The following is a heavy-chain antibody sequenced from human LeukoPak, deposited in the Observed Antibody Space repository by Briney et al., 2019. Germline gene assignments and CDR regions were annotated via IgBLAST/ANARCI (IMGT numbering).Heavy chain of an antibody. J-gene: IGHJ4*02. CDR2: IWYDGSNK. CDR3: ARARNNYDSSGFSALDY. CDR1: GFTFSSYA. D-gene: IGHD3-22*01. Sequence: GGSLGLSCAASGFTFSSYAMSWVRQAPGKGLEWVAVIWYDGSNKDYADSVKGRFTISRDNSKNTLYLQMNSLRAEDTAVYYCARARNNYDSSGFSALDYWGQGTLVTVSS. V-gene: IGHV3-33*08.